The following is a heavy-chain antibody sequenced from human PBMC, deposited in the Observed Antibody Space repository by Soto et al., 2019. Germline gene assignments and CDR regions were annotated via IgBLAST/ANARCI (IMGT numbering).Heavy chain of an antibody. D-gene: IGHD6-19*01. Sequence: QVQLVQSGAEVKKPGASVKVSCKTSGYTITSYAMHWVRQAPGQRLEWMGWINAGNGNTKYSQKFQGRVTITIDTSASTAYMELSSLRSEDTAIYYCARDLGGWPDYWGQGTLVTVSS. J-gene: IGHJ4*02. V-gene: IGHV1-3*01. CDR1: GYTITSYA. CDR3: ARDLGGWPDY. CDR2: INAGNGNT.